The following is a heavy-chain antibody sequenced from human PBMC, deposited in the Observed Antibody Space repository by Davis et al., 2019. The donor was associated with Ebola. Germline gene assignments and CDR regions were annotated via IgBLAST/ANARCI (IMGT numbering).Heavy chain of an antibody. CDR1: GFTFSSYS. CDR3: ASGLDY. CDR2: ISSSSSTI. J-gene: IGHJ4*02. Sequence: GGSLRLSCAASGFTFSSYSMNWVRQAPGKGLKWVSYISSSSSTIYYADSVKGRFTISRDNAKNSLYLQMDGLRVEDTAVYYCASGLDYWGQGSLVTVSS. V-gene: IGHV3-48*04.